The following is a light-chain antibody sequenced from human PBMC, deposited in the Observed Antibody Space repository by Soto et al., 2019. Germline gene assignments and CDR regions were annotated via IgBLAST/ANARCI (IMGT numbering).Light chain of an antibody. J-gene: IGKJ5*01. CDR1: KSVGNNY. CDR3: QQYFIASIT. CDR2: EAS. Sequence: EIVLTQSPGTLSLSPGEGATLSCRASKSVGNNYVAWFQQKPGQAPRVLIYEASKRASGIPERFSGSGSGTDFTLNISRLEPGDYAVFYCQQYFIASITFGQGTRLEIK. V-gene: IGKV3-20*01.